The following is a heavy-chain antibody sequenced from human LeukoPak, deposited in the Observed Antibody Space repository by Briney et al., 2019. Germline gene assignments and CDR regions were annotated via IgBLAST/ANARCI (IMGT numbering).Heavy chain of an antibody. J-gene: IGHJ4*02. D-gene: IGHD6-6*01. CDR3: ARHDPGIAARPFDN. V-gene: IGHV4-4*09. CDR2: IHASGPT. Sequence: SETLSLTCTVSGGSISTYCWSWIRRPPGKGLEWIAYIHASGPTNYNPSLKSRITISVDTSKNQFSLKLSSVTAADTAVYYCARHDPGIAARPFDNWGQGTLVTVSS. CDR1: GGSISTYC.